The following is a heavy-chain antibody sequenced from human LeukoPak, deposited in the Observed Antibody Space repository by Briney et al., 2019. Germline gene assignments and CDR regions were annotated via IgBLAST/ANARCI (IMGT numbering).Heavy chain of an antibody. CDR1: GFTFSDYY. D-gene: IGHD1-26*01. J-gene: IGHJ4*02. CDR2: ISSSGSTI. Sequence: SGGSLRLSCAASGFTFSDYYMSWIRQAPGKGLEWVSYISSSGSTIYYADSVKGRFTISRDNSKNSLYLQMNSLRTEDTALYYCAKGGSGSYSLDYWGQGTLVTVSS. V-gene: IGHV3-11*01. CDR3: AKGGSGSYSLDY.